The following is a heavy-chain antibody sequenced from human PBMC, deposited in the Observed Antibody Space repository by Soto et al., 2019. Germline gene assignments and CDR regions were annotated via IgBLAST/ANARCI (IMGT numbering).Heavy chain of an antibody. D-gene: IGHD5-12*01. CDR1: GGTFSSYA. CDR2: IIPIFGTA. J-gene: IGHJ5*02. Sequence: QVQLVQSGAEVKKPGSSVKVSCKASGGTFSSYAISWVRQAPGQGLEWMGGIIPIFGTANYAQKFQGRVTMTADESTRTAYMELSSLRSEDTAVYYCARSRDQSYSGYFNWFDPWGQGTLVTVSS. CDR3: ARSRDQSYSGYFNWFDP. V-gene: IGHV1-69*01.